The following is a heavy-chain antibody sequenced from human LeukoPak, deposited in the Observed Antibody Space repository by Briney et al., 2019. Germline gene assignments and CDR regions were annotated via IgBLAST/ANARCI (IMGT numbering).Heavy chain of an antibody. Sequence: SETLSLTCAVYGGSFSGYYWSWIRQPPGKGLEWIGGINHSGSTNYNPSLKSRVTISVDTSKNQFSLKLSSVTAADTAVYYCASSPIGDFWSGYHYYFDYWGQGTLVTVSS. CDR1: GGSFSGYY. V-gene: IGHV4-34*01. J-gene: IGHJ4*02. CDR2: INHSGST. CDR3: ASSPIGDFWSGYHYYFDY. D-gene: IGHD3-3*01.